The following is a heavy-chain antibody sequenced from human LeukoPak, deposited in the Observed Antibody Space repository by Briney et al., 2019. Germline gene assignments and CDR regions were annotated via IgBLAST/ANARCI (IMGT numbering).Heavy chain of an antibody. D-gene: IGHD2-21*02. V-gene: IGHV3-21*01. Sequence: GGSLRLSCTASGFTFSSYSMNWVRQAPGKGLEWVSSIGGTTPYIYYADSVKGRFTISRDNAKNSLYLQMNSLRAEDTAVYYCARGCGGDCYSELDHWGQGTLVTVSS. CDR3: ARGCGGDCYSELDH. CDR1: GFTFSSYS. J-gene: IGHJ4*02. CDR2: IGGTTPYI.